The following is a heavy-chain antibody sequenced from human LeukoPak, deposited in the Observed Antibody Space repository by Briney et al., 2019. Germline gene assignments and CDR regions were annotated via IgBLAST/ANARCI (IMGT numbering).Heavy chain of an antibody. Sequence: SETLSLTCTVSGGSISSYYWSWIRQPAGKGLEWIGRIYTSGSTNYNPSLKSRVTMSVDTFKNQFSLKLSSVTAADTAVYYCARDPGGYDSSGYYYEENYFDYWGQGTPVTVSS. V-gene: IGHV4-4*07. CDR2: IYTSGST. CDR3: ARDPGGYDSSGYYYEENYFDY. D-gene: IGHD3-22*01. CDR1: GGSISSYY. J-gene: IGHJ4*02.